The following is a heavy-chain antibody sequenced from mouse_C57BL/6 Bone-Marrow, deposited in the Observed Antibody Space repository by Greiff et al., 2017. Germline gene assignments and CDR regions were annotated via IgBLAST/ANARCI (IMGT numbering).Heavy chain of an antibody. V-gene: IGHV1-5*01. D-gene: IGHD1-1*01. CDR3: TRAFYYYGSSPWFAY. J-gene: IGHJ3*01. CDR2: IYPGNSDT. Sequence: VQLQQSGTVLARPGASVKMSCKTSGYTFTSYWMHWVKQRPGQGLEWIGAIYPGNSDTSYNQKFKGKAKLTAVTSASTAYMELSSLTNEDSAVYYCTRAFYYYGSSPWFAYWGRGTLVTVSA. CDR1: GYTFTSYW.